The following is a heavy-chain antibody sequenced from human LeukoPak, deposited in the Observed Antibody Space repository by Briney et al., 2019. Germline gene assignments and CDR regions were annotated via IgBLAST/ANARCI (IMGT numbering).Heavy chain of an antibody. V-gene: IGHV5-51*01. Sequence: KGGESLKISCKDVGNTFGTYWVGWVRQMPGKGLEYMGIILPRTSEVRYGPAFQGQVTISADKSLSTAYLQWTGLKASDTAMYYCARHTGRPQAGWFDPWGQGTLVTVSA. CDR3: ARHTGRPQAGWFDP. CDR2: ILPRTSEV. D-gene: IGHD3-10*01. CDR1: GNTFGTYW. J-gene: IGHJ5*02.